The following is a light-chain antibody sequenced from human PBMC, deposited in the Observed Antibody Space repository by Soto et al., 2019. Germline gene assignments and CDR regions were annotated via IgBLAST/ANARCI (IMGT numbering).Light chain of an antibody. V-gene: IGKV1-9*01. CDR1: QDINKN. CDR2: DAS. J-gene: IGKJ5*01. CDR3: QQLNSYLIT. Sequence: DIQMTQSPSSLSASVGDRVTITCQASQDINKNLIWYQQKPGKAPKLLIYDASDLETGVPSRFSGSGSGTEFTLTISSLQPEDFATYYCQQLNSYLITFGQGTRLEIK.